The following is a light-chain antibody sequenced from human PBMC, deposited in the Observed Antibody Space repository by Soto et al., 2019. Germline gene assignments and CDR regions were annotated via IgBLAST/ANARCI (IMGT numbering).Light chain of an antibody. CDR1: SSDIGGYNF. J-gene: IGLJ2*01. Sequence: QSVLTQPPSASGSPGQSVTISCTGTSSDIGGYNFVSWYQQHPGKAPKVMIHEVSKRPSGVPDRFSGSKSSNTASLTVSGLQAEDEADYYCSSYAGSNNLFGGGTQLTVL. V-gene: IGLV2-8*01. CDR3: SSYAGSNNL. CDR2: EVS.